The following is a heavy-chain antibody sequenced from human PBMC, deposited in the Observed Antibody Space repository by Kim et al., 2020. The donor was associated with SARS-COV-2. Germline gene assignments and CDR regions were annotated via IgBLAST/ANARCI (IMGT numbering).Heavy chain of an antibody. J-gene: IGHJ3*02. CDR3: ARDQYYYDSSGYYTPQAFDI. CDR1: GFTFSSYG. Sequence: GGSLRLSCAASGFTFSSYGMHWVRQAPGKGLEWVAVISYDGSNKYYADSVKGRFTISRDNSKNTLYLQMNSLRAEDTAVYYCARDQYYYDSSGYYTPQAFDIWGQGTMVTVSS. V-gene: IGHV3-33*05. CDR2: ISYDGSNK. D-gene: IGHD3-22*01.